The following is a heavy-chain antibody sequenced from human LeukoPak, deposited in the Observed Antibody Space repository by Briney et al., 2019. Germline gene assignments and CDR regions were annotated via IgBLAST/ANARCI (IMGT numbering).Heavy chain of an antibody. V-gene: IGHV1-69*13. CDR2: IIPIFGTA. Sequence: GASVKVSWKASGGTFTSYAISWVRQAPGQGLEWMGGIIPIFGTANYAQKFQGRVTITADESTSTAYMELSSLRSEYTAVYYCARTPPYGDYDWYFDLWGRGTLVTVSS. CDR3: ARTPPYGDYDWYFDL. D-gene: IGHD4-17*01. CDR1: GGTFTSYA. J-gene: IGHJ2*01.